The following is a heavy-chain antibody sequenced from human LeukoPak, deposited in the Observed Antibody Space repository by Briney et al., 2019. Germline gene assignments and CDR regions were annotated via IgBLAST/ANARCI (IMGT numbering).Heavy chain of an antibody. CDR2: INHSGST. J-gene: IGHJ4*02. Sequence: SGTLSLTCAVYGGSFSGYYWSWLRQPPGKGLEWIGEINHSGSTNYNPSLQSRVTISVDTSKNQFSLNLSSVAAADTAVYYCARVSEPRLRYFDWLHFDYWGQGTLVTVSS. V-gene: IGHV4-34*01. CDR3: ARVSEPRLRYFDWLHFDY. CDR1: GGSFSGYY. D-gene: IGHD3-9*01.